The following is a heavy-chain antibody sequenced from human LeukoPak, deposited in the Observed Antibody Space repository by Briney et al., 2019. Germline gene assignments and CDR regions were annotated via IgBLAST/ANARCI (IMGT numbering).Heavy chain of an antibody. V-gene: IGHV3-21*01. CDR3: ARAPDYGDYELSVQH. Sequence: NPGGSLRLSCAAAGFTFSSYSMNWVRQAPGKGLEWVSSISSSSSYIYYADSVKGRFTISRDNAKNSLYLQMNSLRAEDTAVYYCARAPDYGDYELSVQHWGQGTLVTVSS. J-gene: IGHJ1*01. CDR2: ISSSSSYI. CDR1: GFTFSSYS. D-gene: IGHD4-17*01.